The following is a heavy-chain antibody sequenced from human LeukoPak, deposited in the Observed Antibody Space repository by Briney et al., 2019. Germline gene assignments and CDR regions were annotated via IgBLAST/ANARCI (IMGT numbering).Heavy chain of an antibody. CDR1: GYTFTSYY. CDR3: ARVSQGDNATPFDY. CDR2: INPNNGAT. D-gene: IGHD2-21*02. V-gene: IGHV1-2*06. Sequence: ASVKVSCKASGYTFTSYYMHWVRQAPGQGLEWMGRINPNNGATDYPQKFQGRVTMTRDTSISAAYMELRRLRSDDTAVYYCARVSQGDNATPFDYWGQGTLVTVSS. J-gene: IGHJ4*02.